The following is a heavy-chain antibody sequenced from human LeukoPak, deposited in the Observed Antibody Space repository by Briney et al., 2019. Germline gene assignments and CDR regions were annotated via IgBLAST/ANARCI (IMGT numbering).Heavy chain of an antibody. J-gene: IGHJ4*02. D-gene: IGHD4-17*01. CDR3: ARFALRGVDY. CDR2: IYYSGST. Sequence: SETLSLTCTVSGGSISSYYWSWIRQPPGKGLEWIGCIYYSGSTNYNPSLKSRVTISVDTSKNQFSLKLSSVTAADTAVYYCARFALRGVDYWGQGTLVTVSS. CDR1: GGSISSYY. V-gene: IGHV4-59*01.